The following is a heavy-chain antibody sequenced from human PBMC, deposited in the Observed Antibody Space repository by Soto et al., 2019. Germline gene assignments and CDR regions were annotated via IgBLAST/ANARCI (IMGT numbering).Heavy chain of an antibody. V-gene: IGHV1-3*01. D-gene: IGHD3-3*02. CDR3: ARDTETLGPRANDALDI. J-gene: IGHJ3*02. CDR2: INVGSGNT. CDR1: GYTFSAYT. Sequence: ASVKVSCKAAGYTFSAYTMNWVRQAPGQSLEWMGWINVGSGNTRCSQNFQGRVSITRDTSASTVYMELTGLKSEDTAMYYCARDTETLGPRANDALDIWGQGTMVTVSS.